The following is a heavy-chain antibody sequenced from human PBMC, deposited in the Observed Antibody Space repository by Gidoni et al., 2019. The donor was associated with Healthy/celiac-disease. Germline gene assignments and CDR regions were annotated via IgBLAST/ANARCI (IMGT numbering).Heavy chain of an antibody. CDR2: IYYSGST. CDR1: GGSISSYY. J-gene: IGHJ1*01. D-gene: IGHD2-15*01. CDR3: ARGRGGGNGPGGYFQH. Sequence: QVQLQESGPGLVKPSETLSLTCTVSGGSISSYYWSWIRQPPGKGLEWIGYIYYSGSTNYNPSLKSRVTISVDTSKNQFSLKLSSVTAADTAVYYCARGRGGGNGPGGYFQHWGQGTLVTVSS. V-gene: IGHV4-59*01.